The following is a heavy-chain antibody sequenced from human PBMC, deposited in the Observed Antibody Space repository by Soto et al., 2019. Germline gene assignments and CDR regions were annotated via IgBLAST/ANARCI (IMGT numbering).Heavy chain of an antibody. CDR2: IWYDGSNK. CDR1: GFTFSNHA. D-gene: IGHD6-13*01. J-gene: IGHJ6*02. V-gene: IGHV3-33*01. CDR3: ARDGQQLAPYALDV. Sequence: QVQLVESGGGVVQPGTSLRLSCTTSGFTFSNHAMHWVRQAPGKGLEWVAQIWYDGSNKYYADSVKGRFTISRDNSRNMVYLQMNSLRVEDTAVYYCARDGQQLAPYALDVWGQGTSVTVSS.